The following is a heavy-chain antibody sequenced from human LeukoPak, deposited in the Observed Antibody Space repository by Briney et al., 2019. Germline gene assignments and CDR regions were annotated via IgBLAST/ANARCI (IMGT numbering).Heavy chain of an antibody. D-gene: IGHD6-19*01. CDR1: GGSISSYY. Sequence: SETLSLTCTVSGGSISSYYWSWIRQPPGKGLEWIGYIYYSGSTNYNPSLKSRVTISVDTSKNQFSLKLSSVTAADTAVYYCARATGYSSGWYWFDPWGQGTLVTVSS. CDR2: IYYSGST. V-gene: IGHV4-59*01. CDR3: ARATGYSSGWYWFDP. J-gene: IGHJ5*02.